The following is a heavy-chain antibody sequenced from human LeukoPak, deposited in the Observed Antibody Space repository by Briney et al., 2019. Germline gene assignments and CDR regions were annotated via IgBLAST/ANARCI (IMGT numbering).Heavy chain of an antibody. J-gene: IGHJ6*03. V-gene: IGHV4-4*07. CDR3: ARLKFYDSTGYSPGYYMDV. Sequence: SETLSHTCSVSGGAIISYYWSGIRQPAGKGPEWIGRIYPTGNTDYNPSLKTRVTMSTDLSKKQFPLRLRSVTAADTAVYYCARLKFYDSTGYSPGYYMDVWGKGTAVTVSS. CDR2: IYPTGNT. D-gene: IGHD3-22*01. CDR1: GGAIISYY.